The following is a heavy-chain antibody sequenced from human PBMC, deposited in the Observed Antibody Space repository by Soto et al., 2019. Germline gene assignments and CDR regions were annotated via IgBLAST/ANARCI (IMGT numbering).Heavy chain of an antibody. V-gene: IGHV4-59*01. Sequence: SETLSLTCTVSGGSISSYSWSWIRQPPGKGLEWIGYIYYSGSTNYNPSLKSRVTISVDTSKNQFSLKLSSVTAADTAVYYCARFFLVFPYYDYGIDDWCQGTTVTVSS. J-gene: IGHJ6*02. CDR3: ARFFLVFPYYDYGIDD. D-gene: IGHD3-3*01. CDR2: IYYSGST. CDR1: GGSISSYS.